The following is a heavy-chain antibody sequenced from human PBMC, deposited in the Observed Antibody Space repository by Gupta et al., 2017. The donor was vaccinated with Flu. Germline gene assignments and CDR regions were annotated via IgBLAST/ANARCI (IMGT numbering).Heavy chain of an antibody. V-gene: IGHV3-13*01. J-gene: IGHJ5*02. Sequence: EVQLVESGGGLVQPGGSLRLSCAASGFTFSNYDMHWVRQFPGRGLEWVSAIGYTGTTYNSDSVKGRFTISRENAQNSLYLQMNSLRVGDTAVYYCARGRGKDSSWKVGNWFDPWGQGTLVTVSS. CDR3: ARGRGKDSSWKVGNWFDP. D-gene: IGHD6-13*01. CDR1: GFTFSNYD. CDR2: IGYTGTT.